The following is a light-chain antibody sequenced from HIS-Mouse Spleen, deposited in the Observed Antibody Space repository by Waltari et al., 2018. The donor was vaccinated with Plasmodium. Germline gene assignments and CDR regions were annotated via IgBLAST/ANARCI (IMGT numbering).Light chain of an antibody. CDR1: SSDVGSYNL. J-gene: IGLJ2*01. V-gene: IGLV2-23*03. Sequence: QSALTQPASVSGSPGQSITISCPGTSSDVGSYNLVSWYQQHPGTAPKLMHYEGSKRPSGVSNRFSGSKSGNTASLTISGLQAEDEADYYCCSYAGSSTFVVFGGGTKLTVL. CDR2: EGS. CDR3: CSYAGSSTFVV.